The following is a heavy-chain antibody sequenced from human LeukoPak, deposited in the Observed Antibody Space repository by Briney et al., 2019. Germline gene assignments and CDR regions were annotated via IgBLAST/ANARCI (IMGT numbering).Heavy chain of an antibody. D-gene: IGHD2-2*01. V-gene: IGHV4-34*01. J-gene: IGHJ5*02. CDR2: INHSGST. CDR1: GGSFSGYY. CDR3: ARRRSTSHTNWFDP. Sequence: SETLSLTCAVYGGSFSGYYWSWIRQPPGKGLEWIGEINHSGSTNYNPSLKSRVTISVDTSKNQFSLKLSSVTAADTAVYYCARRRSTSHTNWFDPWGQGTLVAVSS.